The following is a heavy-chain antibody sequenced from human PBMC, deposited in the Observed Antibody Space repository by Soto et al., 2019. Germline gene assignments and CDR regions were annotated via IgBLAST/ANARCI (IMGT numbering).Heavy chain of an antibody. J-gene: IGHJ6*02. D-gene: IGHD2-8*01. CDR2: ISGYNGDT. CDR1: GYTFTRYG. Sequence: QGQLVQSGAEVKKPGASVKVSCKASGYTFTRYGISWVRQAPGQGLEWMGWISGYNGDTNYAQKFQGRVTMTIDTSTSTAYMELRSLTSDETAVYYCAKNGQPPYYYYGMDVWGQGTTVTVSS. CDR3: AKNGQPPYYYYGMDV. V-gene: IGHV1-18*01.